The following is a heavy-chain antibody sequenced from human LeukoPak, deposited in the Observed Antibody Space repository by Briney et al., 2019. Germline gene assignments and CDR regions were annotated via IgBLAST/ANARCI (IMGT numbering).Heavy chain of an antibody. Sequence: SETLSLTCTISGYSISSSSYYWGWIRQPPGKGREWIGDIYYRGSTYYNPSLKSRVSISIDTSNNQFSLTLNSVTAADTALYFCARRRYYDSTGYLDWGQGTLVTVSS. CDR3: ARRRYYDSTGYLD. CDR2: IYYRGST. J-gene: IGHJ1*01. V-gene: IGHV4-39*01. CDR1: GYSISSSSYY. D-gene: IGHD3-22*01.